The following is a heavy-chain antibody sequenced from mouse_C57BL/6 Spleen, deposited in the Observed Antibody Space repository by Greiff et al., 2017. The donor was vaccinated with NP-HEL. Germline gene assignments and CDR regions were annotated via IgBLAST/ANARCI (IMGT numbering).Heavy chain of an antibody. J-gene: IGHJ4*01. CDR2: IHPNSGST. D-gene: IGHD2-4*01. CDR1: GYTFTSYW. CDR3: ARGDYDDEVMDY. V-gene: IGHV1-64*01. Sequence: QVQLQQPGAELVKPGASVKLSCKASGYTFTSYWMHWVKQRPGQGLEWIGMIHPNSGSTNYNEKFKSKATLTVDKSSSTAYMQLSSLTSEDSAVYYCARGDYDDEVMDYWGQGTSVTVSS.